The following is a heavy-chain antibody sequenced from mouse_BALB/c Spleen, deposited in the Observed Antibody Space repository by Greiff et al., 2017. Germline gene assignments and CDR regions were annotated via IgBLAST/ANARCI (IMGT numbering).Heavy chain of an antibody. Sequence: EVQLQQSGTVLARPGASVKMSCKASGYSFTSYWMHWVKQRPGQGLEWIGAIYPGNSDTSYNQKFKGKAKLTAVTSASTAYMELSSLTNEDSAVYCCTRGYYGSSPWFAYWGQGTLVTVSA. CDR3: TRGYYGSSPWFAY. J-gene: IGHJ3*01. CDR1: GYSFTSYW. D-gene: IGHD1-1*01. V-gene: IGHV1-5*01. CDR2: IYPGNSDT.